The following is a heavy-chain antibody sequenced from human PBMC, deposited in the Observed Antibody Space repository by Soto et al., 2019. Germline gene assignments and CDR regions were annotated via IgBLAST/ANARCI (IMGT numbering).Heavy chain of an antibody. CDR2: INHSGST. CDR1: GGSFSGYY. J-gene: IGHJ2*01. Sequence: QVQLQQWGAGLLKPSETLSLTCAVYGGSFSGYYWSWIRQPPGKGLEWIGEINHSGSTNYNPSLKSRVTISVDTSKNQFSLKLSSVTAADTAVYYCARGRGRTTVTPMSPWYFDLWGRGTLVTVSS. CDR3: ARGRGRTTVTPMSPWYFDL. D-gene: IGHD4-17*01. V-gene: IGHV4-34*01.